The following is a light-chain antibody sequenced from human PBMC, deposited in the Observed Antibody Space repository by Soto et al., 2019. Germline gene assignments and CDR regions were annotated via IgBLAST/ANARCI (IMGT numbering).Light chain of an antibody. CDR3: QLYYSGM. J-gene: IGKJ1*01. V-gene: IGKV3-20*01. CDR2: AAS. CDR1: QSVDSNY. Sequence: EIVLTQSPGTLSLSPGERATLSCRASQSVDSNYLGWYQQKPGQAPRPLIYAASSRATGIPDRFSGGGSGTDFTFTISRLEPEDFAVYYCQLYYSGMFGQGTKVEIK.